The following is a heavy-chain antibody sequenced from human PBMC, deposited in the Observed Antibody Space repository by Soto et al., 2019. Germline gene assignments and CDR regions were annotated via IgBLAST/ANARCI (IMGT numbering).Heavy chain of an antibody. D-gene: IGHD3-3*01. CDR1: GYTFTSYA. J-gene: IGHJ6*02. Sequence: ASVKVSCKASGYTFTSYAMHWVRQAPGQRLEWMGWINAGNGNTKYSQKFQGRVTITRDTSASTAYMELSSLRSEDTAVYYCATPIHGVWSDVIISISGMGVWGQGTTVTVSS. CDR3: ATPIHGVWSDVIISISGMGV. V-gene: IGHV1-3*01. CDR2: INAGNGNT.